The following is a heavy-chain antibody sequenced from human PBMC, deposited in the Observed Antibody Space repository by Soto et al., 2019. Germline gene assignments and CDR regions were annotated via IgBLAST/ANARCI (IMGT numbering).Heavy chain of an antibody. V-gene: IGHV4-30-4*01. CDR1: GGSISSGDYY. Sequence: SETLSLTCTVSGGSISSGDYYWSWIRQPPGKGLEYIGYIYYSGSTYYNPSLKSRVTISVDTSKNQFSLKLSSVTAADTAVYYCARDSYDSSGYSFDYWGQGTLVTVPQ. J-gene: IGHJ4*02. CDR3: ARDSYDSSGYSFDY. CDR2: IYYSGST. D-gene: IGHD3-22*01.